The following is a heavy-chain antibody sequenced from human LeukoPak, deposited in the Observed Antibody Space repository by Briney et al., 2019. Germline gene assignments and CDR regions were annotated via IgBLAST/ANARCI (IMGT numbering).Heavy chain of an antibody. J-gene: IGHJ4*02. D-gene: IGHD3-3*01. V-gene: IGHV3-30*02. CDR1: GFTFSSYG. CDR3: AKDRHYDFWSCYYLVY. Sequence: GGSLRLSCAASGFTFSSYGMHWVRQAPGKGLEWVAFIRYDGSNKYYADSVKGRFTISRDNSKNTLYLQMNSLRAEDTAVYYCAKDRHYDFWSCYYLVYWGQGTLVTVSS. CDR2: IRYDGSNK.